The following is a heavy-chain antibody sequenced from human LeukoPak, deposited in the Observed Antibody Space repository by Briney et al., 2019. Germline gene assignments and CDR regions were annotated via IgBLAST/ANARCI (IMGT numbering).Heavy chain of an antibody. Sequence: GASVKVSCKASGYTFTSYGISWVRQAPGQGLEWMGWISAYNGNTNYAQKLQGRVTMTTDTSTSTAYMELRSLRSDDTAVYYCARDGCSSTSCYYYYYYYGMDAWGQGTTVTVSS. V-gene: IGHV1-18*01. CDR2: ISAYNGNT. D-gene: IGHD2-2*01. CDR1: GYTFTSYG. J-gene: IGHJ6*02. CDR3: ARDGCSSTSCYYYYYYYGMDA.